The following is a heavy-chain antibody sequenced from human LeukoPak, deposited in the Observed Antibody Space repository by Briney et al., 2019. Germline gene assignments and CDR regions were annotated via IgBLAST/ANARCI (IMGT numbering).Heavy chain of an antibody. CDR1: GGAFSVYY. CDR3: ARGFRPYYGMDV. CDR2: INHSGST. V-gene: IGHV4-34*01. Sequence: PSETLSLTCAVYGGAFSVYYWSWIRQPPGKGLEWIGEINHSGSTNYNPSLKSRVAISVDTSKNQFSLKLSSVTAADTAVYYCARGFRPYYGMDVWGQGTTVTVSS. J-gene: IGHJ6*02.